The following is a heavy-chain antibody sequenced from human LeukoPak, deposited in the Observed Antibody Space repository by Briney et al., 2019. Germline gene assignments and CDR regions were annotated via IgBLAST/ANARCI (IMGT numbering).Heavy chain of an antibody. J-gene: IGHJ4*02. V-gene: IGHV3-23*01. CDR3: AKDRYTSSWYEGFDY. CDR1: GFTFSSYA. CDR2: ISGSGGST. Sequence: GGSLRLSCAASGFTFSSYAMSWVRQAPGKGLEWVSAISGSGGSTYYADSVKDRFTISRDNSKNTLYLQMNSLRVEDTAVYYCAKDRYTSSWYEGFDYWGQGTLVTVSS. D-gene: IGHD6-13*01.